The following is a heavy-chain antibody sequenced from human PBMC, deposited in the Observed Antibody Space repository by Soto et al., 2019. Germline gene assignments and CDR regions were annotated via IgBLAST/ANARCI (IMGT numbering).Heavy chain of an antibody. CDR3: TRADLTVTLSVFDP. CDR2: ISDDGTTK. J-gene: IGHJ5*02. D-gene: IGHD4-17*01. Sequence: QVQLVESGGGVVQPGRSLRLSCAASGFIFSRYFMHWVRQAPGKGLEWVALISDDGTTKYYADSVTGRFTISRDNSKNTLYLQMNSLSDDDTAVYYCTRADLTVTLSVFDPWGQGTLVTVSS. CDR1: GFIFSRYF. V-gene: IGHV3-30-3*01.